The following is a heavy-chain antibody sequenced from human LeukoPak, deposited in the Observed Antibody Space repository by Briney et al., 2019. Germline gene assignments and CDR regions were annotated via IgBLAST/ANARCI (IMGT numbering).Heavy chain of an antibody. Sequence: SETLSLTCAVYGGSFSGYYWSWIRQPPGKGLEWIGEINHSGSTNYNPSLKSRVTISVDTSKNQFSLKLSSVTAADTAVYYCARGPGWLQRNFFDYWGQGTLVTVSS. D-gene: IGHD5-24*01. CDR1: GGSFSGYY. CDR3: ARGPGWLQRNFFDY. CDR2: INHSGST. V-gene: IGHV4-34*01. J-gene: IGHJ4*02.